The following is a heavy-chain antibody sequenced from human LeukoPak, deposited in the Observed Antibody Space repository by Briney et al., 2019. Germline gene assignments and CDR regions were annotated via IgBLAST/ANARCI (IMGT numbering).Heavy chain of an antibody. CDR2: IIPIFGMS. CDR1: GGTFSSYA. D-gene: IGHD6-19*01. CDR3: ASPHSSGWYYFDY. V-gene: IGHV1-69*17. J-gene: IGHJ4*02. Sequence: SVKVSCKASGGTFSSYAISWVRQAPGQGLEWMGGIIPIFGMSNYAQKFQGRVTISADTSTSSAYMELSSLRSDDTAVYYCASPHSSGWYYFDYWGQGTLVTVSS.